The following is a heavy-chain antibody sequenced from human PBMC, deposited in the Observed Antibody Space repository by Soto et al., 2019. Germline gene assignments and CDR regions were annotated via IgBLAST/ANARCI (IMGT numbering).Heavy chain of an antibody. Sequence: SETLSLTCTVSGGSISSYYWSWIRQPPGKGLEWIGYIYYSGSTNYNPSLKSRVTISVDTSKNQFSLKLSSVTAADTAVYYCARGAGNHYDFWSGYYNQPTYYFDYWGQGTLVTVSS. D-gene: IGHD3-3*01. CDR1: GGSISSYY. J-gene: IGHJ4*02. V-gene: IGHV4-59*01. CDR3: ARGAGNHYDFWSGYYNQPTYYFDY. CDR2: IYYSGST.